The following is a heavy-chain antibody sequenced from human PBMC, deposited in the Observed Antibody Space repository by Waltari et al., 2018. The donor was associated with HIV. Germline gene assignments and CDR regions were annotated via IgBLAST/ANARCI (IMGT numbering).Heavy chain of an antibody. CDR1: GGSISSYY. V-gene: IGHV4-4*07. D-gene: IGHD3-10*01. CDR2: IYTSGST. CDR3: ARLKITMVRGNWFDP. J-gene: IGHJ5*02. Sequence: QVQLQESGPGLVKPSETLSLTCTVSGGSISSYYWSWIRQPAGKGLEWIGRIYTSGSTNYNPSLKSRVTMSVDTSKNQFSLKLSSVTAADTAVYYCARLKITMVRGNWFDPWGQGTLVTVSS.